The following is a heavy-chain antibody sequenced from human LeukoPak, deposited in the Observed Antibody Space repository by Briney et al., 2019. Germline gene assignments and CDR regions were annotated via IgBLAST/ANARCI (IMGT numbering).Heavy chain of an antibody. Sequence: ASVKVSCKASGYTFTGYYMHWVRQAPGQGLEWMGRINPNSGGTNYAQKFQGRVTMTRDTSISTAYMELSRLRSDDTAVYYYASNCGGNDNYYDSSGYCHWGQGTLVTVSS. J-gene: IGHJ4*02. CDR2: INPNSGGT. CDR3: ASNCGGNDNYYDSSGYCH. CDR1: GYTFTGYY. D-gene: IGHD3-22*01. V-gene: IGHV1-2*06.